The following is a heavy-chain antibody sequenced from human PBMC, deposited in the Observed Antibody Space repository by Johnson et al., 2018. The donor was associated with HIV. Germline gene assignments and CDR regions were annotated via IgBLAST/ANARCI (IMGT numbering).Heavy chain of an antibody. V-gene: IGHV3-53*01. Sequence: VQLVESGGGLIQPGGSLRLSCAASGLSVSYGYMTWVRQAPGKGLEWVSVIYSGGNTYYPDSVKGRFTISRDNSDNTMYLQMNSLRDEDTAVYYCARAPHDAFDVWGQGTMVTVSS. CDR3: ARAPHDAFDV. CDR1: GLSVSYGY. J-gene: IGHJ3*01. CDR2: IYSGGNT.